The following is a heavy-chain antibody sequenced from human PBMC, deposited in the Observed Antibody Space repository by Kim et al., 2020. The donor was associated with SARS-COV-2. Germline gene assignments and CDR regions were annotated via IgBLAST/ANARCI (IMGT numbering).Heavy chain of an antibody. Sequence: SVKVSCKAFGGPSRSYGLSWVRQAPGQGLEWMGRIIPIGNMTDSAQKFQGRVTITADRMNTAYMELPSLRPEDTAVYYCAREVPPLGPSAMSALRQGDHYDYGMDVWGQGTTVTVSS. V-gene: IGHV1-69*04. CDR3: AREVPPLGPSAMSALRQGDHYDYGMDV. CDR2: IIPIGNMT. J-gene: IGHJ6*02. CDR1: GGPSRSYG. D-gene: IGHD2-2*01.